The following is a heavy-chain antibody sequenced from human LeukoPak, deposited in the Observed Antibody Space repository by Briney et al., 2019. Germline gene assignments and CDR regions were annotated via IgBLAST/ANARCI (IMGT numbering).Heavy chain of an antibody. CDR3: ARGNKWGYSSSWTGY. J-gene: IGHJ4*02. D-gene: IGHD6-13*01. V-gene: IGHV3-30*03. CDR1: GFTFSSYG. Sequence: PGGSLRLSCAASGFTFSSYGMHWVRQAPGKGLEWVAVISYDGSNKYYADSVKGRFTISRDNSKNTLYLQMNSLRAEDTAVYYCARGNKWGYSSSWTGYWGQGTLVTVSS. CDR2: ISYDGSNK.